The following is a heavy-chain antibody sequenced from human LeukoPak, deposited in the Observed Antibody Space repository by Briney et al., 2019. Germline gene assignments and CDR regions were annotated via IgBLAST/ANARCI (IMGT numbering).Heavy chain of an antibody. V-gene: IGHV4-4*02. D-gene: IGHD3-3*01. J-gene: IGHJ4*02. Sequence: PSGTLSLICGVSGGSISSTNWWTWLRQPPGKRLELIGEVHLDGRTNYNPSLESRLTMSVDLSENHISLKLTSVTAADTAVYYCAREGGFYRPLDYTGQGALVTVSP. CDR3: AREGGFYRPLDY. CDR1: GGSISSTNW. CDR2: VHLDGRT.